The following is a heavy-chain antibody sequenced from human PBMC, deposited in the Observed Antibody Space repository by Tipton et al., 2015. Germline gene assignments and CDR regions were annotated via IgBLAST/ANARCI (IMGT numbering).Heavy chain of an antibody. V-gene: IGHV3-48*04. J-gene: IGHJ4*02. CDR2: ISSSGNTI. CDR3: AKGGWGGGVSFDY. D-gene: IGHD2-8*02. Sequence: SLRLSCAASGFMFRSYGMHWVRQAPGKGLEWVSYISSSGNTIYYAASVKGRFTISRDNAKKSVFLQMNSLRTEDTAVYYCAKGGWGGGVSFDYWGRGTLVTVSS. CDR1: GFMFRSYG.